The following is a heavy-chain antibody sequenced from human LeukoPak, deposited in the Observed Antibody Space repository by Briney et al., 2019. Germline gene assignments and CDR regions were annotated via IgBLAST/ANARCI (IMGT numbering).Heavy chain of an antibody. V-gene: IGHV3-23*01. CDR1: GISLSNYA. Sequence: GGSLRLSCVVSGISLSNYAMTWVRQAPGKGLEWVSYTSERGGSTTYADSVKGRFTISRDTSLNTLYLQMNNLRAEDTAVYFCAKRGVVIRGLLVIGYHQGAYHYDFWGQGVLVTVSS. D-gene: IGHD3-10*01. CDR2: TSERGGST. J-gene: IGHJ4*02. CDR3: AKRGVVIRGLLVIGYHQGAYHYDF.